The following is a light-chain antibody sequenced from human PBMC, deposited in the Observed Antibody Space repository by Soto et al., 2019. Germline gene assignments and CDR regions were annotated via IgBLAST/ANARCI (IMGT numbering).Light chain of an antibody. CDR2: SAS. J-gene: IGKJ3*01. Sequence: DIQMTQSPSYVSASEGDRVTITYRASQDIITWLAWFQQKPGKAPMLLIYSASTLQRGVPSRFSGSGSGTEFTLTINRLQPEDVATYFCHQSDSFPFTFVPGTKVDV. CDR1: QDIITW. V-gene: IGKV1-12*01. CDR3: HQSDSFPFT.